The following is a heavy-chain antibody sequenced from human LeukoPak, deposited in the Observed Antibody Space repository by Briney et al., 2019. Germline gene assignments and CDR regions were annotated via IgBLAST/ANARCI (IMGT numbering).Heavy chain of an antibody. Sequence: GGSLRLSCAASGFTVSTNYMTWVRQAPGKGLEWVSVIYSGGTTFYADSVKGRFTISRDSSKNTLYLEMNSLGAEDTAVYYCARDFPSLTASDYWGQGTLVTVSS. CDR1: GFTVSTNY. CDR3: ARDFPSLTASDY. CDR2: IYSGGTT. D-gene: IGHD2-21*02. J-gene: IGHJ4*02. V-gene: IGHV3-66*01.